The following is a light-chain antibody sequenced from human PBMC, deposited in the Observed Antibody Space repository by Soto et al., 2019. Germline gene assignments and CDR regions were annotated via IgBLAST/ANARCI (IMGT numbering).Light chain of an antibody. CDR1: NSNIGSNT. CDR3: AAWDDSLNGPFV. J-gene: IGLJ1*01. CDR2: SDD. Sequence: QSALTQPPSASGTPGQRVTISCSGSNSNIGSNTVNWYQQLPGTAPKLLIYSDDQRPSGVPDRFSGSKSGTSASLAISGLQSEDDADYYCAAWDDSLNGPFVFGTGTKVTVL. V-gene: IGLV1-44*01.